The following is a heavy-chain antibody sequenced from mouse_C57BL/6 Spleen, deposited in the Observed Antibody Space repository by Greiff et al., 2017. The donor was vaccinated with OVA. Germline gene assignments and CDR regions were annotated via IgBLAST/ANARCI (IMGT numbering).Heavy chain of an antibody. CDR2: IRSKSNNYAT. Sequence: DVQLVESGGGLVQPKGSLKLSCAASGFSFNTYAMNWVRQAPGKGLEWVARIRSKSNNYATYYADSVKNRFTISTDDSESILYLHMNNLKTEDTAMYYCVRGGYGYDPHYYAMDYWGQGTLVTVSS. J-gene: IGHJ4*01. V-gene: IGHV10-1*01. CDR1: GFSFNTYA. D-gene: IGHD2-2*01. CDR3: VRGGYGYDPHYYAMDY.